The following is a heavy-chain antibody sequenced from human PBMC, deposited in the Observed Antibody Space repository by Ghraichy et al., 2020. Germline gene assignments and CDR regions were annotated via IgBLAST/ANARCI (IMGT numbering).Heavy chain of an antibody. V-gene: IGHV3-23*01. J-gene: IGHJ4*02. CDR3: AKDFRSFDY. D-gene: IGHD6-19*01. CDR2: ISGSGAST. Sequence: GESLNISCAASGFTFSSYVMTWVRQAPGRGLEWVSGISGSGASTYYADSVKGRFTISRDNSKNTLYLQMNSLRAEDTAVYYCAKDFRSFDYWGQGTLVTVSS. CDR1: GFTFSSYV.